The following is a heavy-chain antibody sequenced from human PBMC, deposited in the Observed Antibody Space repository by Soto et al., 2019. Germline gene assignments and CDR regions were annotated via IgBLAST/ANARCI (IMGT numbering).Heavy chain of an antibody. D-gene: IGHD3-10*01. J-gene: IGHJ4*02. CDR1: GGSISSYY. CDR3: ASMGYHYGSGSYPLDY. V-gene: IGHV4-59*08. CDR2: MYNSGST. Sequence: QVQLQESGPGLVKPSETLSLTCTVSGGSISSYYWTWIRQPPGKGLEWIGFMYNSGSTLYTPSRNTRVTRALDTSTTHFPLTLRSVTAADAAVYYCASMGYHYGSGSYPLDYWGQGTLVTVSS.